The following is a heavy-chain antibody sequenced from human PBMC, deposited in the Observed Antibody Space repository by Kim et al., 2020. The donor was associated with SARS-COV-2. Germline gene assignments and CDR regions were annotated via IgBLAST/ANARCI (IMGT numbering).Heavy chain of an antibody. CDR3: ARGLYYDFWSGYRIRSGRQNWFDP. V-gene: IGHV4-34*01. D-gene: IGHD3-3*01. CDR1: GGSFSGYY. J-gene: IGHJ5*02. Sequence: SQTLSLTCAVYGGSFSGYYWSWIRQPPGKGLEWIGEINHSGSTNYNPSLKSRVTISVDTSKNQFSLKLSSVTAADTAVYYCARGLYYDFWSGYRIRSGRQNWFDPWGQGTLVTVSS. CDR2: INHSGST.